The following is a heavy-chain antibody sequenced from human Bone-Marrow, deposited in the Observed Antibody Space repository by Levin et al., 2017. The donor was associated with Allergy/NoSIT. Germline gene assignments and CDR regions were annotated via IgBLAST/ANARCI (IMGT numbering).Heavy chain of an antibody. Sequence: AGGSLRLSCVGSGFTFSDYYMTWIRQAPGKGLEWVSYINSRSTEINYADSVRGRFTISRDNAKNSLYLQLTSLRAEDTAVYFCAREGFDCSLGSCYIDRWGQGTLVTVSS. D-gene: IGHD2-15*01. V-gene: IGHV3-11*01. CDR2: INSRSTEI. CDR3: AREGFDCSLGSCYIDR. CDR1: GFTFSDYY. J-gene: IGHJ4*03.